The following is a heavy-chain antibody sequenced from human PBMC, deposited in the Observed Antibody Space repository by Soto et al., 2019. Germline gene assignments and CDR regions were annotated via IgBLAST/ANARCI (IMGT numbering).Heavy chain of an antibody. CDR3: TCWIAARCS. Sequence: EVQLVESGGGLVQPGGSPRLSCAASGFTLSDHYMDWVRQAPGKGLEWVARTKNRSQRYTIEYAASVKGRFTISRDDSKNSLYLQMNSLKSEDTAVYYCTCWIAARCSWGQGTLVTVAS. CDR1: GFTLSDHY. CDR2: TKNRSQRYTI. J-gene: IGHJ4*02. V-gene: IGHV3-72*01. D-gene: IGHD6-6*01.